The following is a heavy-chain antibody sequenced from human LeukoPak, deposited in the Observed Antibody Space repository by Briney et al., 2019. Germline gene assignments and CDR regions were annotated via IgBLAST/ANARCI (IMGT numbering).Heavy chain of an antibody. CDR3: ARGTGYSSSWDAFDI. CDR2: INPNSGGT. V-gene: IGHV1-2*02. Sequence: GASVTVSCKTSGYTFTGYYMHWVRQAPGQGLEWMGWINPNSGGTNYAQKFQGRVTMTRDTSISTAYMELSRLRSDDTAVYYCARGTGYSSSWDAFDIWGQGTMVTVSS. J-gene: IGHJ3*02. CDR1: GYTFTGYY. D-gene: IGHD6-13*01.